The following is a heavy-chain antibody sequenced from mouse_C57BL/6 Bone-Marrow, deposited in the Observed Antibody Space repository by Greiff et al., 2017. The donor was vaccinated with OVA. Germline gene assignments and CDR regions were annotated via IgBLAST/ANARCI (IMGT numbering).Heavy chain of an antibody. J-gene: IGHJ2*01. Sequence: EVHLVESGGGLVQPGGSLSLSCAASGFTFTDYYMSWVRQPPGKALEWLGFIRNKANGYTTESSVSVQGRFTISRDNSQSILYLQMNALRTEDSATYYCARYTSSYDYWGQGTTLTVSS. D-gene: IGHD1-1*01. V-gene: IGHV7-3*01. CDR3: ARYTSSYDY. CDR2: IRNKANGYTT. CDR1: GFTFTDYY.